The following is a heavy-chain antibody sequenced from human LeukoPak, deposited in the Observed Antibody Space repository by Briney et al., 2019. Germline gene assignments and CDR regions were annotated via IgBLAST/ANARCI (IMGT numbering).Heavy chain of an antibody. Sequence: ASVKVSCKASGYTFTSYGISWVRQAPGQGLEWMGLISAYNGNTNYAQKLQGRVTMTTDTSTSTAYMELRSLRSDDTAVYYCARSWWGTDWLLYKNWFDPWGQGTLVTVSS. D-gene: IGHD3/OR15-3a*01. CDR1: GYTFTSYG. V-gene: IGHV1-18*01. CDR2: ISAYNGNT. CDR3: ARSWWGTDWLLYKNWFDP. J-gene: IGHJ5*02.